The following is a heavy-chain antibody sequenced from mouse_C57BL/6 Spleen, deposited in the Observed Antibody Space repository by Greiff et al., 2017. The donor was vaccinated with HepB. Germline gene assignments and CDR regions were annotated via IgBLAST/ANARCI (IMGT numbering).Heavy chain of an antibody. CDR1: GYTFTSYW. J-gene: IGHJ1*03. CDR3: ARVFGYYGSSWYFDV. CDR2: IHPNSGST. Sequence: QVQLQQPGAELVKPGASVKLSCKASGYTFTSYWMHWVKQRPGQGLEWIGMIHPNSGSTNYNEKFKSKATLTVDKSSSTAYMQLSSLTSEDSAVYYCARVFGYYGSSWYFDVWGTGTTVTVSS. D-gene: IGHD1-1*01. V-gene: IGHV1-64*01.